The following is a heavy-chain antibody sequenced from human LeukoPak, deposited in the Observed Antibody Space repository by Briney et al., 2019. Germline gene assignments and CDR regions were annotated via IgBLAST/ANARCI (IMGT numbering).Heavy chain of an antibody. D-gene: IGHD3-22*01. CDR1: GGSISSSSYY. CDR2: IYYSGST. Sequence: ASETLSLTCTVSGGSISSSSYYWGWIRQPPGKGLEWIGSIYYSGSTYYNPSLKSRVTISVDTSKNQFSLKLSSVTAADTAVYYCARDSSSLVVVIPYFDYWGQGTLVTVSS. V-gene: IGHV4-39*07. J-gene: IGHJ4*02. CDR3: ARDSSSLVVVIPYFDY.